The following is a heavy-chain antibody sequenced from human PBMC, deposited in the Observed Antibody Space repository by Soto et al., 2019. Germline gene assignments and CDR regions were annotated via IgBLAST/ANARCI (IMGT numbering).Heavy chain of an antibody. V-gene: IGHV4-30-2*06. J-gene: IGHJ4*02. D-gene: IGHD5-12*01. CDR1: GASISYGGFS. Sequence: SETLSLSCTVSGASISYGGFSWSWIRQSPGKVLEWIGYISHLESTYFHPSFKSRLTMSIDRTRNQFSLKLSSVTAADMAVYYCARGGGYDSFDYWGQGVLDTVSS. CDR3: ARGGGYDSFDY. CDR2: ISHLEST.